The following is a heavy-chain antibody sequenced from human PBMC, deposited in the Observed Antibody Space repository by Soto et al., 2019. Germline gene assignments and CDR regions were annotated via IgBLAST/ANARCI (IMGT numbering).Heavy chain of an antibody. CDR2: INPNSGGT. Sequence: QVQLVQSGAEVKKPGASVKVSCKASGYTFTGYYMHWVRQAPGQGLEWMGWINPNSGGTNYAQKFQGRVTMTRDTSISTAYMELSRLRSDDTAVYYCAREENDSSSWSDGNWFDPWGQGTLVTVSS. D-gene: IGHD6-13*01. CDR3: AREENDSSSWSDGNWFDP. V-gene: IGHV1-2*02. CDR1: GYTFTGYY. J-gene: IGHJ5*02.